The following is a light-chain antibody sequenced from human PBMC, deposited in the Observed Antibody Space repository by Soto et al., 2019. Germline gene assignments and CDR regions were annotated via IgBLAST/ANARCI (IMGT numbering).Light chain of an antibody. CDR3: NPYTSRYTFV. V-gene: IGLV2-14*01. J-gene: IGLJ1*01. CDR2: EVN. CDR1: SSDVGGYNY. Sequence: QSVLTQPASVSGSPGQSITISCTGTSSDVGGYNYVSWYQQHPGKAPKLMIYEVNNRPSEVSNRFSGSKSGNTASLTISGLQPEDEADYYCNPYTSRYTFVLGTGTKVTVL.